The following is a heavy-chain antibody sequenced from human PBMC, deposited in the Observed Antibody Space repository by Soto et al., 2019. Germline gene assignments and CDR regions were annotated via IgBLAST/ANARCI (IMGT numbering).Heavy chain of an antibody. CDR1: GGSISSGGYS. V-gene: IGHV4-30-2*01. CDR2: IDPSGST. D-gene: IGHD4-4*01. CDR3: ARTPTP. J-gene: IGHJ5*02. Sequence: QLQLQESGPGLVKPSQTLSLTCAVSGGSISSGGYSWSWIRQPPGTGLEWIGYIDPSGSTYYNPSLNSRVTISVDRSKNQVSLKLSSVTAAATAVYYCARTPTPWGQGTLVTVSP.